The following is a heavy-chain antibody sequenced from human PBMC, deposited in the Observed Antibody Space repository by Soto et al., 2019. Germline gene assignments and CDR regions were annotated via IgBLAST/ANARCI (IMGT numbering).Heavy chain of an antibody. Sequence: EVQLLESGGGLVQPGGSLRLSCAASGFTFSSYAMNWVRQAPGKGLEWVSTISGGGGGTYYADPVKGRFTISSDNSKNTLYLQMNSLRAEDTAVYYCAKVGWNTMTTVTKGYFQHWGQGTLVTVSS. CDR2: ISGGGGGT. CDR1: GFTFSSYA. V-gene: IGHV3-23*01. D-gene: IGHD4-17*01. CDR3: AKVGWNTMTTVTKGYFQH. J-gene: IGHJ1*01.